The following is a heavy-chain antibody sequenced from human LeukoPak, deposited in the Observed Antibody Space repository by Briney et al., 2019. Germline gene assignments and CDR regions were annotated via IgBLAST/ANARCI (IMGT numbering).Heavy chain of an antibody. CDR3: ASTMVRGVIITTHVDY. CDR2: IYYSGST. CDR1: GGSISSSSYY. J-gene: IGHJ4*02. V-gene: IGHV4-39*07. Sequence: SETLSLTCTVSGGSISSSSYYWGWIRQPPGKGLEWIGSIYYSGSTYYNPSLKSRVTISVDTSKNQFSLKLSSVTAADTAVYYCASTMVRGVIITTHVDYWGQGTLVTVSS. D-gene: IGHD3-10*01.